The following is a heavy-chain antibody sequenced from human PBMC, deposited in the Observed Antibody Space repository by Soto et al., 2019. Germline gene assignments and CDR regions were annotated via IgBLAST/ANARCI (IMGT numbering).Heavy chain of an antibody. CDR2: IRGSGGST. D-gene: IGHD6-19*01. Sequence: EVHLLESGGALVQPGGSLRLSCAASGFTFAGYSTIGWVRQAPGKGLEWSSGIRGSGGSTYNADSVKGRFTISRDNSKNTLYLQMNALSAEDTAFYYCAKDRGGFAGGWEYFDYWGQGALVTVSS. V-gene: IGHV3-23*01. J-gene: IGHJ4*02. CDR3: AKDRGGFAGGWEYFDY. CDR1: GFTFAGYST.